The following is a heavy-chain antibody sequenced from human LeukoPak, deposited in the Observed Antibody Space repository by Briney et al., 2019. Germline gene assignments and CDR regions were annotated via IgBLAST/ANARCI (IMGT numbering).Heavy chain of an antibody. V-gene: IGHV3-23*01. CDR2: IRDSGSST. D-gene: IGHD1-26*01. Sequence: GGSLRLSCAASGFTFSSYAMSWVRQAPGEGLEWVSAIRDSGSSTHYADSVKGRFTTSRDNSKNTLFLQMNSLRAEDTAIYYCAKYGPQDSGSSHFDYWGQGALVTVSS. CDR1: GFTFSSYA. J-gene: IGHJ4*02. CDR3: AKYGPQDSGSSHFDY.